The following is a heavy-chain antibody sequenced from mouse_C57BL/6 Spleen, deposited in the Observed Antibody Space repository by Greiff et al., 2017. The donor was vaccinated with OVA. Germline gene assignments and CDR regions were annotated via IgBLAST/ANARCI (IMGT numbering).Heavy chain of an antibody. Sequence: VQLQQSGAELVKPGASVKISCKASGYAFSSYWMNWVKQRPGKGLEWIGQIYPGDGDTNYNGKFKGKATLTADKSSSTAYMQLSSLPSEDSAVYFCARDGDYDYDGSLFGYWGQGTTLTVSS. CDR3: ARDGDYDYDGSLFGY. V-gene: IGHV1-80*01. CDR1: GYAFSSYW. CDR2: IYPGDGDT. D-gene: IGHD2-4*01. J-gene: IGHJ2*01.